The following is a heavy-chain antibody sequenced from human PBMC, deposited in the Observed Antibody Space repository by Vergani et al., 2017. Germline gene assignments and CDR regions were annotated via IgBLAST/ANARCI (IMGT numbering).Heavy chain of an antibody. CDR2: IYYSGST. CDR3: ARALGYCSSTSCYTDYYYYGMDV. Sequence: QLQLQESGPGLVKPSQTLSLTCTVSGGSISSYYWSWIRQPPGKGLEWIGYIYYSGSTHYNPSLKSRVTISVDTSKNQFSLKLSSVTAADTDVYYCARALGYCSSTSCYTDYYYYGMDVWGQGTTVTVSS. V-gene: IGHV4-59*01. D-gene: IGHD2-2*02. CDR1: GGSISSYY. J-gene: IGHJ6*02.